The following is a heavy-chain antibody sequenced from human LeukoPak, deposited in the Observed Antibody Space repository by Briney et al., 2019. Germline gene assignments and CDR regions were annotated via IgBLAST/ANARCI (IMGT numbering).Heavy chain of an antibody. V-gene: IGHV3-33*08. Sequence: PGGSLRLSCAASGFTFSSYGMHWVRQAPGKGLEWVAVIWYDGSNKYYADSVKGRFTISRDNSKNTLYLQMNSLRAEDTAVYYCARDRITRIVVVSGAFDIWGQGTMVTVSS. J-gene: IGHJ3*02. CDR2: IWYDGSNK. CDR3: ARDRITRIVVVSGAFDI. CDR1: GFTFSSYG. D-gene: IGHD3-22*01.